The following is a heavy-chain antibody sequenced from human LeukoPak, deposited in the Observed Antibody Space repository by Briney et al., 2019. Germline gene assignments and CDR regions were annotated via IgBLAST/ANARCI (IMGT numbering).Heavy chain of an antibody. D-gene: IGHD6-13*01. CDR1: GFTFDDYG. V-gene: IGHV3-20*04. CDR2: ISWLSGISGKK. CDR3: AKEIAAIGLPAVDH. Sequence: PGGSLRLSCAASGFTFDDYGMSWVRQAPGKGLEWVSGISWLSGISGKKDYADSVKGRFTISRDNSKNTLYLQMDSLGAADTATYYCAKEIAAIGLPAVDHWGQGTLVTVSS. J-gene: IGHJ4*02.